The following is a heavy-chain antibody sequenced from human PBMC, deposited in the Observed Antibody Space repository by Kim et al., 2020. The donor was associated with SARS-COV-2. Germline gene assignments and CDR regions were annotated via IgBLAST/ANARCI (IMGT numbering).Heavy chain of an antibody. Sequence: ANYNPALKRRVTISGDTSKSQFSLRMTSVTAADTAVYYCAREKYSSSWADFGGQGTLVTVSS. D-gene: IGHD6-13*01. J-gene: IGHJ4*02. CDR2: A. CDR3: AREKYSSSWADF. V-gene: IGHV4-59*01.